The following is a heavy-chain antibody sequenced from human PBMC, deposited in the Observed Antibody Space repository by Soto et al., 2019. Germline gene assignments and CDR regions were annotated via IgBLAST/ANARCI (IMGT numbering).Heavy chain of an antibody. J-gene: IGHJ5*02. Sequence: QVQLVESGGGVVQPGRSLRLSCAASGFTFSSYGMHWVRQAPGKGLEWVAVIWYDGSNKYYADSVKGRFTISRDNSKNTLYLQMNSLRAEDTAVYYWARDDLEAPLAFDPWGQGTLVTVSS. V-gene: IGHV3-33*01. D-gene: IGHD3-3*02. CDR3: ARDDLEAPLAFDP. CDR1: GFTFSSYG. CDR2: IWYDGSNK.